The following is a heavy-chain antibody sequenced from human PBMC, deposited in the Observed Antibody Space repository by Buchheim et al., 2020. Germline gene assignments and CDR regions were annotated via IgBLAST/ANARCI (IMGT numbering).Heavy chain of an antibody. CDR2: INPSGGST. CDR3: ARNSGSGFDY. D-gene: IGHD1-26*01. J-gene: IGHJ4*02. Sequence: QVQLVQSGAEVKKPGASVKVSCKASGYTFTTYYILWVRQAPGQGLEWMGFINPSGGSTSYAQTFQGRVTMTRDTSTSTVYMELISLRSEDTAVYYCARNSGSGFDYWGQGTL. V-gene: IGHV1-46*01. CDR1: GYTFTTYY.